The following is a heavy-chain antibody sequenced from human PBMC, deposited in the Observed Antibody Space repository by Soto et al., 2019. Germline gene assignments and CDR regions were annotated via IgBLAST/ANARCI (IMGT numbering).Heavy chain of an antibody. V-gene: IGHV1-2*02. CDR2: INPKFGDT. CDR1: GYTFTAYH. Sequence: QVRLVQSGAEVKEPGDSVRVSCEASGYTFTAYHIHWVRQAPGQGLEWMGWINPKFGDTGYAQDCQGRVSMTSDMSISTVYMELGRLTSDDTAIYYCARNMDYYYGRGSGNGHGVWGQGTTVTVFS. J-gene: IGHJ6*02. D-gene: IGHD3-10*02. CDR3: ARNMDYYYGRGSGNGHGV.